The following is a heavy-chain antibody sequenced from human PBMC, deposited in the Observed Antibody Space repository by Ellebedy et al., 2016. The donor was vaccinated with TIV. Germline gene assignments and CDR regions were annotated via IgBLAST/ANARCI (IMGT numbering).Heavy chain of an antibody. Sequence: ASVKVSCKASGYTFTGYYMHWVRQAPGQGLEWMGWINPNSGGTNYAQKFQGRVTMTRDTSISTAYMELSRLRSDDTAVYYCARDYHYYGSGSYYKDYYYYGMDVWGQGTTVTVSS. J-gene: IGHJ6*02. V-gene: IGHV1-2*02. CDR3: ARDYHYYGSGSYYKDYYYYGMDV. D-gene: IGHD3-10*01. CDR1: GYTFTGYY. CDR2: INPNSGGT.